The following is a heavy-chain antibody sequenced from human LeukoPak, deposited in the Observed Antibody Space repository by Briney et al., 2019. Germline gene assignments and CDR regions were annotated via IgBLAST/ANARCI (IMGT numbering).Heavy chain of an antibody. CDR2: IYTSGST. D-gene: IGHD3-10*02. CDR3: AGDHMLYAFHI. V-gene: IGHV4-61*02. Sequence: SETLSLTCTVSGGSISSGRYYWSWIRQPAGKGLEWIGRIYTSGSTNYNPSLKSRVTISVDTSKNQFSLKLISVTAADTAVYYCAGDHMLYAFHIWGQGTMVTVSS. CDR1: GGSISSGRYY. J-gene: IGHJ3*02.